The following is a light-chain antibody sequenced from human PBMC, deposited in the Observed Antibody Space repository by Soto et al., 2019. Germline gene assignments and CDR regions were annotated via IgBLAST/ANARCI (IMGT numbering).Light chain of an antibody. CDR2: GTS. J-gene: IGKJ1*01. CDR3: QQYNGYSVT. Sequence: DIQMTQSPSTLSASVGDRVTISCRASQSLSRWLAWYQQKPGKAPKLLIYGTSSLKSGVPSRFSGSGSGTEFTLTISSLQPDDFATYYCQQYNGYSVTFGQGTKVDIK. CDR1: QSLSRW. V-gene: IGKV1-5*01.